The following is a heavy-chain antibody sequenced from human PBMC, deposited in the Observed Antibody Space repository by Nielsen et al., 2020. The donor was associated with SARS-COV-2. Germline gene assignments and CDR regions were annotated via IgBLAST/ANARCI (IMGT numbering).Heavy chain of an antibody. CDR3: ARGGSYRKARENWFAP. J-gene: IGHJ5*02. D-gene: IGHD3-16*02. CDR1: GYTFKDYD. V-gene: IGHV1-8*01. CDR2: MSPNSGHT. Sequence: VSVKVSCKASGYTFKDYDISWVRQAPGQGLEWMGWMSPNSGHTGYAEKFQGRVSMTRDTSIRTAYMELSGLTSQDTAVYFCARGGSYRKARENWFAPWGQGTPVSVSS.